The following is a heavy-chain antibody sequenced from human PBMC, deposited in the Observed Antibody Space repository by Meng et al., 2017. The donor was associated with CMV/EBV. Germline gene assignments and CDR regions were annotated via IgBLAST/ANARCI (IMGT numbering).Heavy chain of an antibody. Sequence: SVKVSCKASGGTFSSYAISWVRQAPEQGLEWMGGIIPIFGTANYAQKFQGRVMITTDESTSTAYMELSSLRSEDTAVYYCARGYYYDSSGRRDYYYYYGMDVWGQGTTVTVSS. V-gene: IGHV1-69*05. CDR3: ARGYYYDSSGRRDYYYYYGMDV. CDR2: IIPIFGTA. D-gene: IGHD3-22*01. CDR1: GGTFSSYA. J-gene: IGHJ6*02.